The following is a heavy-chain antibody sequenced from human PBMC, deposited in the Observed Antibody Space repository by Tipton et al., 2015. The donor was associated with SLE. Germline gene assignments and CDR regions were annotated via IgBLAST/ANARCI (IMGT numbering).Heavy chain of an antibody. D-gene: IGHD1-26*01. V-gene: IGHV1-69*01. CDR2: IIPIFGTA. CDR1: GYTFTSYA. Sequence: QVQLVQSGAEVKKPGASVKVSCKTSGYTFTSYAISWVRQAPGQGLEWMGGIIPIFGTANQAQKFQGRVTITADESTSTAYMELSSLRSEDTAVYYCARDRIVGPTYFDYWGQGTLVTVSS. CDR3: ARDRIVGPTYFDY. J-gene: IGHJ4*02.